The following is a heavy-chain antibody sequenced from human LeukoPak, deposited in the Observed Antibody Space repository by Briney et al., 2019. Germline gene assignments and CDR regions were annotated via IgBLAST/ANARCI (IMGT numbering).Heavy chain of an antibody. J-gene: IGHJ3*02. CDR3: ARERMATIIWDAFDI. CDR1: GFKFDDYA. CDR2: IIWNSDII. Sequence: GGSLRLSCAASGFKFDDYAMHWVRQAPGKGLEWVSGIIWNSDIIGYADSVKGRFTISRDNAKNSLYLQMNSLRAEDTAVYYCARERMATIIWDAFDIWGQGTMVTVSS. D-gene: IGHD5-24*01. V-gene: IGHV3-9*01.